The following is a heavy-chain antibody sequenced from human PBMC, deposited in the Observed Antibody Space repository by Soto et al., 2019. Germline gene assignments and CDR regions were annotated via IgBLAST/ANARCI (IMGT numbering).Heavy chain of an antibody. Sequence: ASVKVSCKASGYTFTSYGISWVRQAPGQGLEWMGWISAYNGNTNYAQKLQGRVTMTTDTSTSTAYMELRSLGSDDTAVYYCARDAPIGYYDSSGYVDYWGQGTLVTVSS. D-gene: IGHD3-22*01. J-gene: IGHJ4*02. V-gene: IGHV1-18*04. CDR1: GYTFTSYG. CDR2: ISAYNGNT. CDR3: ARDAPIGYYDSSGYVDY.